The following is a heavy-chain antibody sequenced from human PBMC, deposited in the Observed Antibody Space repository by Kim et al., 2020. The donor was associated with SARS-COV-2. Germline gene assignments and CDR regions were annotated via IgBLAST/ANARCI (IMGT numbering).Heavy chain of an antibody. CDR2: IYYSGST. CDR1: GASISPYY. J-gene: IGHJ6*02. D-gene: IGHD3-10*01. CDR3: ARQDYGSGAPGRGDRYYGMDV. Sequence: SETLSLTCTVSGASISPYYWSWIRQPPGKGLEWIGYIYYSGSTNYNPSLKSRVTISVDTSKNQFSLKLNSVTAADTAVYYCARQDYGSGAPGRGDRYYGMDVWGQGTTVTVSS. V-gene: IGHV4-59*01.